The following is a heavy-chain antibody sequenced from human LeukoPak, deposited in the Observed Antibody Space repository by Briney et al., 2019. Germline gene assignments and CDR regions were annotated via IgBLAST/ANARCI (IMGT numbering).Heavy chain of an antibody. J-gene: IGHJ5*02. Sequence: SETLSLTCTVSAGSISSSSYYWGWIRQPPGKGLEWIGSIYYSGSTYYSPSLKSRVTISLDTSRNQFSLKLSSVTAADTAVYYCAREDYGDNNWFDPWGQGTLVTVSS. CDR3: AREDYGDNNWFDP. D-gene: IGHD4-17*01. CDR2: IYYSGST. V-gene: IGHV4-39*07. CDR1: AGSISSSSYY.